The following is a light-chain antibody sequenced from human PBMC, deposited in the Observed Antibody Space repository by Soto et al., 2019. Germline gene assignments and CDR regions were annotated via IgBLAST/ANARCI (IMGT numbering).Light chain of an antibody. CDR3: SSYTSSSTGV. V-gene: IGLV2-14*01. CDR2: EVS. CDR1: CSDVGGYNY. Sequence: QSALTQLDSVPGDPGQSITISCTGTCSDVGGYNYVSWYQQHPGKAPKLMIYEVSNRPSGVSNRFSGSKSGNTASLTISGLQAEDEADYYCSSYTSSSTGVFGTGTKGTVL. J-gene: IGLJ1*01.